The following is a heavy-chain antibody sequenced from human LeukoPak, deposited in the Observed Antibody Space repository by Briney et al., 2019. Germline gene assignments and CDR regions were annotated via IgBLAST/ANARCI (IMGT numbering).Heavy chain of an antibody. Sequence: GGSLRLSCAASGFTFDDYAMHWVRQAPGKGLEWVSGISWNSGSIGYADSVKGRFTISRDNAKNSLYLQMNSLRAEDTALYYCAKDKGSSWFTYFDYWGQGTLVTVSS. D-gene: IGHD6-13*01. CDR3: AKDKGSSWFTYFDY. V-gene: IGHV3-9*01. CDR1: GFTFDDYA. J-gene: IGHJ4*02. CDR2: ISWNSGSI.